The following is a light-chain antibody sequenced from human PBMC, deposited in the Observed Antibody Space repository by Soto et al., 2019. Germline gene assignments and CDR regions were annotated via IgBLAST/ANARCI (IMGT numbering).Light chain of an antibody. V-gene: IGKV3-20*01. J-gene: IGKJ1*01. CDR3: QQYGSSPPRT. CDR2: GAS. Sequence: EIVLTQSPGTLSLSPGERATLSCRASQSVSSSYLAWYQQKPGQAPRLLIYGASSRATGISDRFSGSGSGTDFTLTISRLETEDFAVYYCQQYGSSPPRTFGQGTPVAIK. CDR1: QSVSSSY.